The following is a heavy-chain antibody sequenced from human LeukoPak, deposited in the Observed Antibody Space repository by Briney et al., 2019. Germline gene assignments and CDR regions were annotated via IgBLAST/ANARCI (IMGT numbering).Heavy chain of an antibody. Sequence: SETLSLTCTVSGGSINTYYWSWIRQPPGKGLEWIGYIYYSGSTNYNPSLKSRVTISVDTSKNQFSLKLSSVTAADTAVYYCARESDGSGSYPDYWGQGTLVTVSS. CDR3: ARESDGSGSYPDY. J-gene: IGHJ4*02. CDR1: GGSINTYY. D-gene: IGHD3-10*01. V-gene: IGHV4-59*01. CDR2: IYYSGST.